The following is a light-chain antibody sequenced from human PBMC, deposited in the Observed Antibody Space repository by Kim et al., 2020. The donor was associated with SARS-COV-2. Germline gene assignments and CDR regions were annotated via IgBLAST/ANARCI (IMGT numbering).Light chain of an antibody. CDR2: ENN. Sequence: NFMLTQPHSVSESPGKTVTISCTRSRGSIATSYVQWYQQRPASAPATIIYENNERPSGVPDRFSGSIDSSSNSASLTISRLKTEDEADYYCQSYDSTTVVFGGGTKLTVL. V-gene: IGLV6-57*03. CDR1: RGSIATSY. CDR3: QSYDSTTVV. J-gene: IGLJ2*01.